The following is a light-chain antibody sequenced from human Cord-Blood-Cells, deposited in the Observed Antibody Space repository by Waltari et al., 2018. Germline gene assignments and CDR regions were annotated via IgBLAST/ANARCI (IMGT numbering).Light chain of an antibody. J-gene: IGKJ1*01. CDR1: QSISSW. V-gene: IGKV1-5*01. CDR3: QQYNSYSWT. Sequence: DIKMTQSPSPLSASVGDRATTTCRASQSISSWLAWYQQKPGKAPKLLIYDASSLESGVPSRFSGSGSGTEFTLTISSLQPDDFATYYCQQYNSYSWTFGQGTKVEIK. CDR2: DAS.